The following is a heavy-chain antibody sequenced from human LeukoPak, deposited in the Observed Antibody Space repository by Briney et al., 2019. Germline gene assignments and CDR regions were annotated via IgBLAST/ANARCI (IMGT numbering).Heavy chain of an antibody. CDR3: ARVIRRYCSSTSCYRNYYYMDV. D-gene: IGHD2-2*02. J-gene: IGHJ6*03. CDR1: GFTFSSYW. CDR2: IKQDGREK. V-gene: IGHV3-7*01. Sequence: GGSLRLSCAASGFTFSSYWMSWVRQAPGKGLEWVANIKQDGREKYYVDSVKGRFTISRDNAKNSLYLQMNSLRAEDTAVYYCARVIRRYCSSTSCYRNYYYMDVWGKGTTVTVSS.